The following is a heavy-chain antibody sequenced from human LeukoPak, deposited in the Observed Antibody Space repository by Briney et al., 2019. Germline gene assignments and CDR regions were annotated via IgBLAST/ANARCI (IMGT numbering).Heavy chain of an antibody. CDR1: GFTFSDYS. CDR3: ARAHCSGRGCYQRYDGSDI. V-gene: IGHV3-21*01. CDR2: ISSNSAYL. D-gene: IGHD2-15*01. J-gene: IGHJ3*02. Sequence: PGGSLRLSCAASGFTFSDYSMNWVRQAPGKGLEWVSSISSNSAYLYYVDSLRGRFTVSRDNAKSSLSLQMNSLRVEDTAVYYCARAHCSGRGCYQRYDGSDIWGQGTVVTVSS.